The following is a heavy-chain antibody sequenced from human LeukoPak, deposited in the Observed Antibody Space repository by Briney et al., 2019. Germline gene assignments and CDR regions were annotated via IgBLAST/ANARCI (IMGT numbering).Heavy chain of an antibody. CDR2: TYYRSHWYN. D-gene: IGHD6-19*01. Sequence: SQTLSLTCAISGDSVSSNSVAWNWIRQSPSRGLEWLVRTYYRSHWYNDYAASVKSRISINPDTSKNQCSLQLNSVTPEDTAVYYCARGGSIAVAGDAEYFQHWGQGTLVTVSS. J-gene: IGHJ1*01. V-gene: IGHV6-1*01. CDR3: ARGGSIAVAGDAEYFQH. CDR1: GDSVSSNSVA.